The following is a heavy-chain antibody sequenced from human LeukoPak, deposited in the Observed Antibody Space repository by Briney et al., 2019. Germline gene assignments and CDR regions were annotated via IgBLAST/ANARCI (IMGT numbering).Heavy chain of an antibody. D-gene: IGHD6-13*01. CDR1: GFTFSSYW. Sequence: GGSLRLSCAASGFTFSSYWMSWVRQAPGKGLEWVANIKQDGSEKYYVDSVKGRFTISRDNAKNSLYLQMNSLRAEDTAVYYCARDLVKQQLVRGEFDYWGQGTLVTVSS. CDR2: IKQDGSEK. CDR3: ARDLVKQQLVRGEFDY. V-gene: IGHV3-7*01. J-gene: IGHJ4*02.